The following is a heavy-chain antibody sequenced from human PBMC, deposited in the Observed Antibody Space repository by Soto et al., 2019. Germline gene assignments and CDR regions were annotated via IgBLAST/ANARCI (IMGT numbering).Heavy chain of an antibody. Sequence: SETLSLTCAIYGASLGGFHWTWLRQAPGKGLEWIGELIHGGSTNYNPSLKGRVSFSLDTSKNQFSLHLMSVTAADMAVYYCARSPLGYDYVRQTWREVGDSFDIWGRGTLVTVSS. J-gene: IGHJ3*02. CDR2: LIHGGST. D-gene: IGHD3-16*01. CDR1: GASLGGFH. V-gene: IGHV4-34*12. CDR3: ARSPLGYDYVRQTWREVGDSFDI.